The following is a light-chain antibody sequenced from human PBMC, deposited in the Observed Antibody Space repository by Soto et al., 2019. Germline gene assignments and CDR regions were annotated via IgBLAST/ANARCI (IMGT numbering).Light chain of an antibody. Sequence: DIQMTQSPSSLSASVGDRVTITCRAGQSITSHLNWYQHKPGKAPKLLIYAASILQSGVPSRFSGSGSGTDFTLTISSLQHEDFATYYCQESYSTPYTFGRGTKVDIK. CDR3: QESYSTPYT. CDR2: AAS. J-gene: IGKJ2*01. CDR1: QSITSH. V-gene: IGKV1-39*01.